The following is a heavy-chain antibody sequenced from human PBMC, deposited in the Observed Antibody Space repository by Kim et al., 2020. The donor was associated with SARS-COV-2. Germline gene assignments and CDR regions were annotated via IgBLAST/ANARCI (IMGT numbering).Heavy chain of an antibody. J-gene: IGHJ4*02. V-gene: IGHV4-34*01. Sequence: SLKSRVTISVDTSKNQFSLKLSSVTAADTAVYYCARAGYSSSSGAYYSDYWGQGTLVTVSS. CDR3: ARAGYSSSSGAYYSDY. D-gene: IGHD6-6*01.